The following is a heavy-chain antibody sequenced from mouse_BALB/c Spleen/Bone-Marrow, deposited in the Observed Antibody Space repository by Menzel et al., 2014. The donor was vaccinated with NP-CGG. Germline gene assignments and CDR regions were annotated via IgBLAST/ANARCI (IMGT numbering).Heavy chain of an antibody. Sequence: VQLQQSGTVLARPGASVKMSCKASGYSFTSYWMHWVKQRPGQGLEWIGAIYPGNSDTTYKQKFKGKAKLTAVTSASTAYMELSSLTNEDSAVNYCTFLVKEDFAYWGQGTLVTVSA. CDR2: IYPGNSDT. CDR3: TFLVKEDFAY. J-gene: IGHJ3*01. CDR1: GYSFTSYW. D-gene: IGHD2-10*02. V-gene: IGHV1-5*01.